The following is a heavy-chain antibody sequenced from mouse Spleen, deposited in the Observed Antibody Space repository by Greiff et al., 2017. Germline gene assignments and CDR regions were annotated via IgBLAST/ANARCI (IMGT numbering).Heavy chain of an antibody. J-gene: IGHJ3*01. D-gene: IGHD4-1*01. Sequence: VQLQESGAELVRPGTSVKVSCKASGYAFTNYLIEWVKQRPGQGLEWIGVINPGSGGTNYNEKFKGKATLTADKSSSTAYMQLSSLTSEDSAVYFRARSGTWFAYWGQGTLVTVSA. CDR2: INPGSGGT. CDR3: ARSGTWFAY. CDR1: GYAFTNYL. V-gene: IGHV1-54*01.